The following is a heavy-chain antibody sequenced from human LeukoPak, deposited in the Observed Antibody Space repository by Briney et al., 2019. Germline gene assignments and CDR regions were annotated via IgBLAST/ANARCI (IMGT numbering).Heavy chain of an antibody. CDR3: AKDAWAGYSGYDWGDDYFDY. CDR1: GFTFDDYA. J-gene: IGHJ4*02. Sequence: TGGSLRLSCAASGFTFDDYAMHWVRQAPGKGLEWVSLISGGGGSTYYADSVKGRFTISRDNSKNSLYLQMNSLRTEDTALYYCAKDAWAGYSGYDWGDDYFDYWGQGTLVTVSA. D-gene: IGHD5-12*01. CDR2: ISGGGGST. V-gene: IGHV3-43*02.